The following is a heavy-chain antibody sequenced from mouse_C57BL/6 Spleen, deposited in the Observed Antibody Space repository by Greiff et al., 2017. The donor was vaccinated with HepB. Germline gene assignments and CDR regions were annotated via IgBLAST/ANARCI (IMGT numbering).Heavy chain of an antibody. CDR1: GFTFSDAW. Sequence: EVQLVESGGGLAQPGGSMKLSCAASGFTFSDAWMDWVRQSPEKGLEWVAEIRNKANNHATYYAESVKGRFTISRDDSKSSVYLQMNSLRAEDTGIYYCTRMVTRGFAYWGQGTLVTVSA. D-gene: IGHD2-2*01. CDR3: TRMVTRGFAY. CDR2: IRNKANNHAT. J-gene: IGHJ3*01. V-gene: IGHV6-6*01.